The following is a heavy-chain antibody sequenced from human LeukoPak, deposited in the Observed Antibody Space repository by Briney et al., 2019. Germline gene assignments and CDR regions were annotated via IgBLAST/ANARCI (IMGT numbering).Heavy chain of an antibody. V-gene: IGHV3-15*01. CDR2: IKSKTDGGTT. CDR3: TTSSSGWYYFDY. CDR1: GVTFSNAW. J-gene: IGHJ4*02. Sequence: PGGSLRLSCAASGVTFSNAWMSCGRQAPRGGLGWGGRIKSKTDGGTTDYAAPVKGRFTISRDDSKNTLYLQMNSLKTDDTAVYYCTTSSSGWYYFDYWGQGTLVTVSS. D-gene: IGHD6-19*01.